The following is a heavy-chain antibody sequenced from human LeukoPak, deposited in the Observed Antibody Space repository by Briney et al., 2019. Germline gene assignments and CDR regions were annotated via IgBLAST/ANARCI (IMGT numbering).Heavy chain of an antibody. J-gene: IGHJ4*02. CDR1: GGTFSSYA. Sequence: ASVKVFCKASGGTFSSYAISWVRQAPGQGLEWMGGIIPIFGTANYAQKFQGRVTITADESASTAYMELSSLRSEDTAVYYCARPEDWNDQGFDYWGQGTLVTVSS. V-gene: IGHV1-69*01. D-gene: IGHD1-1*01. CDR3: ARPEDWNDQGFDY. CDR2: IIPIFGTA.